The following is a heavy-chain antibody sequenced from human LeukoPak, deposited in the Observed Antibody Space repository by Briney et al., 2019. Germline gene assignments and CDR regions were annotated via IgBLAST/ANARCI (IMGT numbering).Heavy chain of an antibody. V-gene: IGHV3-23*01. CDR1: GFTFSNYA. J-gene: IGHJ4*02. Sequence: PGGSLRLSCAASGFTFSNYAMSWVRQAPGKGLEWVSAISGSGTYTYYADSVKGRFTISRDNSRNTLHLQMNSLRAEDTAIYYCAKSGGPTSFDLEYWGQGTLVTVSS. CDR2: ISGSGTYT. D-gene: IGHD3-16*01. CDR3: AKSGGPTSFDLEY.